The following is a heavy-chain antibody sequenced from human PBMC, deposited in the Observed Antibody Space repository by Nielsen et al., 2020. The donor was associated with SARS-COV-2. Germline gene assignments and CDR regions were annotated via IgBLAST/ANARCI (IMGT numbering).Heavy chain of an antibody. D-gene: IGHD3-16*01. Sequence: SETLSLTCTVSGGSISSGSYYWSWIRQPPGKGLEWIGEINHSGSTNYNPSLKSRVTISVDTSKNQFSLKLSSVTAADTAVYYCARGWGQADDYWGQGTLVTVSS. CDR2: INHSGST. CDR1: GGSISSGSYY. V-gene: IGHV4-39*07. J-gene: IGHJ4*02. CDR3: ARGWGQADDY.